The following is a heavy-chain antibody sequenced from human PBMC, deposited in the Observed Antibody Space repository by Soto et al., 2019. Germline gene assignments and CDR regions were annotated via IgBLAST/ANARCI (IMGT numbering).Heavy chain of an antibody. CDR1: GGSISSGGYY. D-gene: IGHD3-16*02. CDR3: ERASYRWLRPWGSYFDY. J-gene: IGHJ4*02. V-gene: IGHV4-31*03. Sequence: QVQLQESGPGLVKPSQTLSLTCTVSGGSISSGGYYWSWIRQHPGKGLEWIGYIYYSGSTYYNPCLKSRVTISVDTSKNQFSLKLSSVTAADTAVYYGERASYRWLRPWGSYFDYWGQGTLVTVSS. CDR2: IYYSGST.